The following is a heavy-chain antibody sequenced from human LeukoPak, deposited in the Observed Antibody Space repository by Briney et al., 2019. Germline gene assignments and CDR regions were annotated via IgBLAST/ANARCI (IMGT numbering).Heavy chain of an antibody. V-gene: IGHV3-33*01. Sequence: PGGSLRLSCAASGFTFSDYGMHWVRQAPGKGLEWVAVMSSDGTNKYYTDSVRGPFTISRDNSKNTLYLQMNSLRAEDTAVYYCAREFGLRYFDWLLWGAFDIWGQGTMVTVSS. D-gene: IGHD3-9*01. CDR2: MSSDGTNK. CDR3: AREFGLRYFDWLLWGAFDI. CDR1: GFTFSDYG. J-gene: IGHJ3*02.